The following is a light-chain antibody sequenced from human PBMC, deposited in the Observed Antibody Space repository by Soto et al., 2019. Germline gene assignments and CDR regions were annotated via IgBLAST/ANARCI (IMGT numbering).Light chain of an antibody. CDR2: GAS. CDR1: QSLSIGS. V-gene: IGKV3-20*01. Sequence: EIVLTQSPDTLSLSPGERATLFCRASQSLSIGSLAWYQQKPGQAPRLLIYGASSRATGIPDRFSGSGSGTDFTLTISRLEPEDFAVYYCQQYGSSPGTFGQGTKV. J-gene: IGKJ1*01. CDR3: QQYGSSPGT.